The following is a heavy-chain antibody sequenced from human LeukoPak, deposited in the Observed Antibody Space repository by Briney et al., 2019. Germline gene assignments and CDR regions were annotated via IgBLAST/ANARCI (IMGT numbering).Heavy chain of an antibody. D-gene: IGHD2-2*02. CDR3: VRGTGYCSSTSCYNSGEYFQH. Sequence: ASVKVSCKASGYTFTGYYIHWVRQAPGQGLEWMAWINVNSGGTNSAQNFQGRVTMTRDTSISTAYMEVSRLRSDDTAVYYRVRGTGYCSSTSCYNSGEYFQHWGQGTLVTVSS. CDR1: GYTFTGYY. CDR2: INVNSGGT. V-gene: IGHV1-2*02. J-gene: IGHJ1*01.